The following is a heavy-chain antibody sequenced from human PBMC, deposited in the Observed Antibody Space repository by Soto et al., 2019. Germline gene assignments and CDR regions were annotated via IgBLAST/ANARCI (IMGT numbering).Heavy chain of an antibody. CDR2: IIPMFGTA. D-gene: IGHD5-18*01. CDR1: GGTFSTYA. J-gene: IGHJ4*02. CDR3: ASGIQLWLRRINNGYSG. Sequence: QVQLVQSGAEVKKPESSVKVSCKAPGGTFSTYAISWVRQAPGQGLEWMGGIIPMFGTANYAQRFQDRVTITPDESTNTVYMELSSLISEDTAVYLCASGIQLWLRRINNGYSGWGQGTLVTVSS. V-gene: IGHV1-69*05.